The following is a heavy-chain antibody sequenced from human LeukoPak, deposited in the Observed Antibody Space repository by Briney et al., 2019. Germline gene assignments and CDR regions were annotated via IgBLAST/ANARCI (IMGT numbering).Heavy chain of an antibody. CDR1: GGTFSSYA. D-gene: IGHD2/OR15-2a*01. J-gene: IGHJ6*03. V-gene: IGHV1-69*05. CDR3: ARDVLRTNVTTTSYYYYMDV. Sequence: ASVKVSCKASGGTFSSYAISWVRQAPGQGLEWMGRIIPIFGTANYAQKFQGRVTITTDESTSTAYTELSSLRSEDTAVYYCARDVLRTNVTTTSYYYYMDVWGKGTTVTVSS. CDR2: IIPIFGTA.